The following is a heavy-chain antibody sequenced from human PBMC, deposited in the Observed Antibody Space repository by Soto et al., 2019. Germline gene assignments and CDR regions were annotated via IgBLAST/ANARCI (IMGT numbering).Heavy chain of an antibody. V-gene: IGHV4-59*01. CDR3: ARGMKVLRFSKHYSYYMDV. Sequence: SETLSLTCTVSGGSISSYYWSWIRQPPGKGLEWIGYIYYSGSTNYNPSLKSRVTISVDTSKNQFSLKLSSVTAADTAVYYCARGMKVLRFSKHYSYYMDVWGKGTTVTVSS. D-gene: IGHD3-3*01. CDR1: GGSISSYY. J-gene: IGHJ6*03. CDR2: IYYSGST.